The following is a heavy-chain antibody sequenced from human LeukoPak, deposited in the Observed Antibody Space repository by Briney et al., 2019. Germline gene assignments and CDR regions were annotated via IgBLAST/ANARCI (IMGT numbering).Heavy chain of an antibody. CDR1: GYTFTSYY. D-gene: IGHD1-26*01. CDR2: INPSGGGT. Sequence: ASVKVSCKASGYTFTSYYMHWVRQAPGQGLEWMGIINPSGGGTNYAQKFQGRVTMTRDTSISTAYMELSRLRSDDTAVYYCARGGSFSGTDAFDIWGQGTMVTVSS. CDR3: ARGGSFSGTDAFDI. J-gene: IGHJ3*02. V-gene: IGHV1-2*02.